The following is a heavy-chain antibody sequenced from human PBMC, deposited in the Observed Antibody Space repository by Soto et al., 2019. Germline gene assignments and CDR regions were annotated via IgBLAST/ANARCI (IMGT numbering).Heavy chain of an antibody. J-gene: IGHJ6*02. D-gene: IGHD2-21*02. V-gene: IGHV1-8*01. CDR3: ARIGVVTYYYYGMDV. Sequence: QVQLVQSGAEVKKPGASVKVSCKASGYTFTSYDINWVRQASGQGLEWMGWMNPNSGNTGYAQKFQGRVTMTRNTSISTAYRELSSLRSEDTAVYYCARIGVVTYYYYGMDVWGQGTTVTVSS. CDR2: MNPNSGNT. CDR1: GYTFTSYD.